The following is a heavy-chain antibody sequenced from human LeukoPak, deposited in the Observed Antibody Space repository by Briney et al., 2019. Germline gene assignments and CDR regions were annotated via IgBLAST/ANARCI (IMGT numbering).Heavy chain of an antibody. J-gene: IGHJ5*02. Sequence: TGGSLRLSCAASGFTFSSYAMSWVRQAPGKGLEWVSVIYSGGSTYYTDSVKGRFTISRDNSKNTLYLQMNSLRAEDTAVYYCAREPYYYGSGTGPNWFDPWGQGTLVTVSS. V-gene: IGHV3-66*01. D-gene: IGHD3-10*01. CDR2: IYSGGST. CDR3: AREPYYYGSGTGPNWFDP. CDR1: GFTFSSYA.